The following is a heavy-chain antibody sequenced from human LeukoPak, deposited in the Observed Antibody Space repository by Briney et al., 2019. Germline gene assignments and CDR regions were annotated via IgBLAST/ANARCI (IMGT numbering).Heavy chain of an antibody. Sequence: SETLSLTCTVSGGSISSYYWSWIRQPPGKGLEWIGYIYYSGSTYYNPSLKSRVTISVDTSKNQFSLNLTSVTAADTAVYYCARDHTVTSSYWGQGTLVTVSS. D-gene: IGHD4-23*01. CDR3: ARDHTVTSSY. J-gene: IGHJ4*02. V-gene: IGHV4-59*12. CDR2: IYYSGST. CDR1: GGSISSYY.